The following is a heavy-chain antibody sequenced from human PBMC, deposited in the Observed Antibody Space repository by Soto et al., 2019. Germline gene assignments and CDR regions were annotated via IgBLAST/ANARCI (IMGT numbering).Heavy chain of an antibody. CDR3: ATDKVAFDM. CDR1: GYIFTGYY. J-gene: IGHJ3*02. Sequence: ASVKVSCKASGYIFTGYYIQWVRQAPGQGLEWMGWINTKTGGTKYARKFQGRVTMTRDTSINTAYMEVSRLRSDDTAVYYCATDKVAFDMWGQGTMVTVSS. CDR2: INTKTGGT. V-gene: IGHV1-2*02. D-gene: IGHD3-9*01.